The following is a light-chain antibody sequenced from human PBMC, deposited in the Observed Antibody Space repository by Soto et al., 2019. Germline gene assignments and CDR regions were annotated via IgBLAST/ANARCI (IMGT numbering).Light chain of an antibody. Sequence: QSVLTQPPSVSGAPGQRVTISCTGSSSNIGAGYDVHWYQQLPGTAPKLLIYGNTNRPSGVPDRFSGSKSGTSASLAITGLQAEDEADYSCRSYDSSLSSYVFGTGTKLTVL. CDR2: GNT. CDR3: RSYDSSLSSYV. V-gene: IGLV1-40*01. J-gene: IGLJ1*01. CDR1: SSNIGAGYD.